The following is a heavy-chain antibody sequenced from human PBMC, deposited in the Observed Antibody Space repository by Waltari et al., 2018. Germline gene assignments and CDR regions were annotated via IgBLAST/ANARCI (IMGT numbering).Heavy chain of an antibody. D-gene: IGHD2-21*01. CDR2: IYHSGIV. J-gene: IGHJ1*01. V-gene: IGHV4-38-2*01. CDR3: ARHEGCGGTTCYETGFYQH. Sequence: QVQLQESGPGLVKPWETLSLNCAVSGYSISNGYYWAWIRQPPGKGLEGLGIIYHSGIVYYHPSLKSRVTIAIDTSKNQFSLMLTSVTAADTAVYYCARHEGCGGTTCYETGFYQHWGQGTLVTVTS. CDR1: GYSISNGYY.